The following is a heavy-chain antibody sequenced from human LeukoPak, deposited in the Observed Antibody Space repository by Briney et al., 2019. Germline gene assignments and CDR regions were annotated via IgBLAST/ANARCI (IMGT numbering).Heavy chain of an antibody. Sequence: SETLSLTCTVSGGSISSSSYYWGWIRQPPGKGLEWIGEINHSGSTNYNPSLKSRVTISVDTSKNQFSLKLSSVTAADTAVYYCARQRKWLRSYYYYYMDVWGKGTTVTISS. CDR1: GGSISSSSYY. CDR3: ARQRKWLRSYYYYYMDV. J-gene: IGHJ6*03. V-gene: IGHV4-39*01. CDR2: INHSGST. D-gene: IGHD5-12*01.